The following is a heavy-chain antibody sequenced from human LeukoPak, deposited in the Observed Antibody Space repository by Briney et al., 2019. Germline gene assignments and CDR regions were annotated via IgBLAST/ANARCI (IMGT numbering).Heavy chain of an antibody. CDR2: ISSSGGVT. CDR3: ARALTGRSYRVPDY. V-gene: IGHV3-23*01. J-gene: IGHJ4*02. Sequence: GGSLRLSCEASGFTFSSYSMTWVRQAPGKGLEWVPVISSSGGVTHYADSVKGRFTISRDNSKNTLYLQINSLRAGDTAVYYCARALTGRSYRVPDYWGQGTLVTVSS. CDR1: GFTFSSYS. D-gene: IGHD1-26*01.